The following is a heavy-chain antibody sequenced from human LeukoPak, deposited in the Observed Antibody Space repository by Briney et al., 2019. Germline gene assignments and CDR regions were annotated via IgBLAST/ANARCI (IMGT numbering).Heavy chain of an antibody. Sequence: GGSLRLSCAASGFTFNTLWMSWVRQTPGKGLEWVANIKEDGTKKYYVDSVKGLFTISRDNAENSLYLQMNSLRAEDTAVYYCARDAAGYDPWGQGTLVTVSS. CDR2: IKEDGTKK. D-gene: IGHD6-13*01. CDR3: ARDAAGYDP. CDR1: GFTFNTLW. V-gene: IGHV3-7*01. J-gene: IGHJ5*02.